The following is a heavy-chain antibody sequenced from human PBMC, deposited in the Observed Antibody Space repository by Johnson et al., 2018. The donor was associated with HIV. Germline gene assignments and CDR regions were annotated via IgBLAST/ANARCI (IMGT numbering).Heavy chain of an antibody. J-gene: IGHJ3*02. CDR1: GFTFSSYW. CDR2: IKQDGSEK. D-gene: IGHD3-3*01. Sequence: VQLVESGGGVVRPGGSLRLSCAASGFTFSSYWMSWVRQAPGKGLEWVANIKQDGSEKYYVDSVKGRFTIYRDNSKNTLYLQMNSLRAEDTAVYYCARDGLEVDAFDIWGQGTMVTVSS. V-gene: IGHV3-7*01. CDR3: ARDGLEVDAFDI.